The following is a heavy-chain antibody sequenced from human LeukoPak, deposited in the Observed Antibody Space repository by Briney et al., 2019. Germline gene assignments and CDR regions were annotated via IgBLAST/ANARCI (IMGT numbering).Heavy chain of an antibody. J-gene: IGHJ4*02. CDR1: GGSISSYY. CDR3: ARDCSRTSCFDY. D-gene: IGHD2-2*01. Sequence: SETLSLTCTVSGGSISSYYWSWIRQPPGKGLEWIGYIYYTGSTNYNPSLKSRVTISVDTSKNQFSLKLSSVTAADTAVYYCARDCSRTSCFDYWGQGTLVTVSS. CDR2: IYYTGST. V-gene: IGHV4-59*01.